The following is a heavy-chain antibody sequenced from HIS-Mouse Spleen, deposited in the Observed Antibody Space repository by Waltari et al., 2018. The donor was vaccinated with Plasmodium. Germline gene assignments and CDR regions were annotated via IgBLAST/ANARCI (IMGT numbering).Heavy chain of an antibody. CDR2: INPNSGGT. J-gene: IGHJ3*02. V-gene: IGHV1-2*02. CDR3: ARDPKQLGSAFDI. D-gene: IGHD7-27*01. CDR1: GYTFTGYF. Sequence: QVQLVQSGAEVKKPGASVKVSCKASGYTFTGYFMHSVRQAPGQGLEWMGWINPNSGGTNYAQRFQGRVTMTRDTSISTAYMELSRLRSDDTAVYYCARDPKQLGSAFDIWGQGTMVTVSS.